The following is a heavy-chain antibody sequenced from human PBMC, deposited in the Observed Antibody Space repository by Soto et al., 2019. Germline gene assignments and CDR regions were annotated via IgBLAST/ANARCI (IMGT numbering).Heavy chain of an antibody. J-gene: IGHJ5*02. D-gene: IGHD2-8*01. CDR2: INHSGST. Sequence: ASETLSLTCAVYGGSFSGYYWSWILQPPGKGLEWIGEINHSGSTNYNPSLKSRVTISVDTSKNQFSLKLSSVTAADTAVYYCARVGYCTNGVCSPWGQGTLVTVSS. CDR3: ARVGYCTNGVCSP. CDR1: GGSFSGYY. V-gene: IGHV4-34*01.